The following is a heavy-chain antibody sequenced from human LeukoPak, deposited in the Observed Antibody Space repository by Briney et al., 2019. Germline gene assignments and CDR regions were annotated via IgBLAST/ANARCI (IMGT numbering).Heavy chain of an antibody. CDR1: GYIFTDYY. J-gene: IGHJ4*02. CDR3: AKSQYSFGSGSTRPLFDH. D-gene: IGHD3-10*01. Sequence: ASVKVSCKASGYIFTDYYIHWVRQARGQGLGWMGWINPNSGGTYFAQSFEARVTLSRDTSINTAYMEMRGLTSDDTAIYYCAKSQYSFGSGSTRPLFDHWGQGTLVTVSS. V-gene: IGHV1-2*02. CDR2: INPNSGGT.